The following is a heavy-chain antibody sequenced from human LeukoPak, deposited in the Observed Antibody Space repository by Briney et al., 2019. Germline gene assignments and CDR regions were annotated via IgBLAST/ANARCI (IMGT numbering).Heavy chain of an antibody. CDR2: IWSDGTEK. V-gene: IGHV3-33*06. J-gene: IGHJ4*02. CDR1: GFTYSHYG. D-gene: IGHD4-11*01. CDR3: AKDAQRGFDYSNSLEY. Sequence: PGGSLRLSCAASGFTYSHYGMHWVRQAPGKGLEWVAVIWSDGTEKYYGDAVKGRFTISRDNSRNTLYLQMNSLRGEDTAVYYCAKDAQRGFDYSNSLEYWGQGTPVTVSS.